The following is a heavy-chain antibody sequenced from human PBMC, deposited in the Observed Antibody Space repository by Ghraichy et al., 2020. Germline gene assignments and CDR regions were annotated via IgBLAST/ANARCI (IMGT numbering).Heavy chain of an antibody. CDR1: GGSISSYY. CDR2: NYYSRST. CDR3: ARGTERGYSDGYVDY. Sequence: SETLSLTCTVSGGSISSYYWSWIRQRPGQGLEWIGYNYYSRSTNYNPSLKRRVTISVDTSKNKFSLKLSPVTAADTDVYYCARGTERGYSDGYVDYWGQGTLVTVSS. J-gene: IGHJ4*02. V-gene: IGHV4-59*01. D-gene: IGHD5-18*01.